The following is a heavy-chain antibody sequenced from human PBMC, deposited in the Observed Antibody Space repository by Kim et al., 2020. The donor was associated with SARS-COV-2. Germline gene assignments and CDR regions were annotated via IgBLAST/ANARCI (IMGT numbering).Heavy chain of an antibody. V-gene: IGHV3-53*01. CDR3: ARNLAHILGVYFDY. J-gene: IGHJ4*02. D-gene: IGHD2-15*01. Sequence: GGSLRLSCAASGFTVSSNYMSWVRQAPGKGLEWVSIVYRGGSTYYADSVKGRFTVSRDNSKNTLYLQMNSLRADDTAVYYCARNLAHILGVYFDYWGQGTLVTVSS. CDR2: VYRGGST. CDR1: GFTVSSNY.